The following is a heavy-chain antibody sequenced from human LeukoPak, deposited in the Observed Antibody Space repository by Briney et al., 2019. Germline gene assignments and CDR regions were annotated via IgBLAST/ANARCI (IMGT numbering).Heavy chain of an antibody. CDR2: INPNSGGT. CDR3: ARGEYSNYPKFVY. Sequence: ASVKVSSKASGYTFTGYYMHWVRQAPGQGLEWMGRINPNSGGTNYAQKFQGRVTMTRDTSISTAYMELSRLRSDDTAVYYCARGEYSNYPKFVYWGQGTLVTVSS. J-gene: IGHJ4*02. CDR1: GYTFTGYY. D-gene: IGHD4-11*01. V-gene: IGHV1-2*06.